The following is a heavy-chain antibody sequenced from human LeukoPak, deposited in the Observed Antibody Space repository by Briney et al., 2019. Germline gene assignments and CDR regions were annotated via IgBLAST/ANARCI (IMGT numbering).Heavy chain of an antibody. Sequence: GESLKISCKGSGYSFTSYWIGWVRQMPGKGLEWMVIIYPGDSDTRYSPSFQGQVTISADKSISTAYLQWSSLKASDTAMYYCARVGSSTSGQDYFDYWGQGTLVTVSS. CDR1: GYSFTSYW. V-gene: IGHV5-51*01. J-gene: IGHJ4*02. CDR2: IYPGDSDT. D-gene: IGHD2-2*01. CDR3: ARVGSSTSGQDYFDY.